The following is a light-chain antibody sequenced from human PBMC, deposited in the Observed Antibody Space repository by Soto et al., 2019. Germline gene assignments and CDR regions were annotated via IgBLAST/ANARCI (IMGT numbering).Light chain of an antibody. Sequence: EIVLTQSPGTLSLSPGERATLSCRASQSVSSNYLAWYRQKPGQAPRLLIYGASSWATGIPDRFSGRGSGTDFTLTISRLEPEDFAVYYCQQYGSSPQTFGQGTKVDI. CDR3: QQYGSSPQT. V-gene: IGKV3-20*01. J-gene: IGKJ1*01. CDR1: QSVSSNY. CDR2: GAS.